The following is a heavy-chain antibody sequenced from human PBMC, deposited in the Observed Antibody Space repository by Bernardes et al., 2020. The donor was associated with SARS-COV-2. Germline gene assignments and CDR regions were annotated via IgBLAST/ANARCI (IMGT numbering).Heavy chain of an antibody. D-gene: IGHD6-19*01. V-gene: IGHV4-38-2*01. CDR2: IYHSGST. J-gene: IGHJ3*02. CDR3: ARRGSSSGWYYAFDI. Sequence: SETLSLTCAVSGYSISSGYYWGWIRQPPEKGLEWIGSIYHSGSTYYNPSLKSRVTISVDTSKNQFSLKLSSVTAADTAVYYCARRGSSSGWYYAFDIWGQGTMVTVSS. CDR1: GYSISSGYY.